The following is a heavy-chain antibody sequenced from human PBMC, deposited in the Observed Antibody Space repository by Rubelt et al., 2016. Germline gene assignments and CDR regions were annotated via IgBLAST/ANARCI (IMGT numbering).Heavy chain of an antibody. Sequence: QVQLVQSGAEVKKPGASVKVSCKVSGNTLSEFSMHWVRQAPGKGLEWMGGFDTEDGEISYAQKFQGRVTMIEETTTDTADMELSSWRAEDTAVYYCATVKHLSLESWGQGTLVTVSS. CDR1: GNTLSEFS. CDR3: ATVKHLSLES. CDR2: FDTEDGEI. J-gene: IGHJ4*02. V-gene: IGHV1-24*01.